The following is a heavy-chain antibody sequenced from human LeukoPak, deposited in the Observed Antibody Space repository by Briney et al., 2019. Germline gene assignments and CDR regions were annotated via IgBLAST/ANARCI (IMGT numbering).Heavy chain of an antibody. Sequence: TSETLSLTCAVSGGSISSYYWSWIRQPPGKGLEWIAYIYYSGSTHHNPSLKSRVTISVDTSKNQFSLKLSSVTAADTAAYYCARYVWGSYPTFEDYWGQGTLVTVSS. V-gene: IGHV4-59*01. D-gene: IGHD3-16*02. J-gene: IGHJ4*02. CDR1: GGSISSYY. CDR3: ARYVWGSYPTFEDY. CDR2: IYYSGST.